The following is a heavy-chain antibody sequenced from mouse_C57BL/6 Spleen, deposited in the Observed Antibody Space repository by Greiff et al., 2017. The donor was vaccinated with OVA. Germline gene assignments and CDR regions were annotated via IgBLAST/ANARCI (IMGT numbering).Heavy chain of an antibody. J-gene: IGHJ1*03. CDR1: GYSITSGYY. D-gene: IGHD2-3*01. V-gene: IGHV3-6*01. CDR3: AREAIYDGYYDWYFDV. Sequence: EVQLVESGPGLVKPSQSLSLTCSVTGYSITSGYYWNWIRQFPGNKLEWMGYISYDGSNNYNPSLKNRISITRDTSKNQFFLKLNSVTTEDTATYYGAREAIYDGYYDWYFDVWGTGTTVTVSS. CDR2: ISYDGSN.